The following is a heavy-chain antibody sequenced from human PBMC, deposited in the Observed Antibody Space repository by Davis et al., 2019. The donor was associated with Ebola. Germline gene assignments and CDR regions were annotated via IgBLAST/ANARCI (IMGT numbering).Heavy chain of an antibody. CDR3: TTGGYQVLLNRFDF. CDR2: INNSGGDT. D-gene: IGHD3-10*01. V-gene: IGHV3-23*01. CDR1: GFTFSNYG. J-gene: IGHJ4*02. Sequence: GESLKISCAASGFTFSNYGMSWVRQAPGKGLEWVSTINNSGGDTYYTDSVKGRFTISRDNSKNTLYLQMQNLRDEDTAVYYCTTGGYQVLLNRFDFWGQGTLVTVSS.